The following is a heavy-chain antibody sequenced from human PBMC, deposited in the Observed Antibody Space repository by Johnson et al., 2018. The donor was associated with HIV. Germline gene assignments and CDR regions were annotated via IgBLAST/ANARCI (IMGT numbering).Heavy chain of an antibody. V-gene: IGHV3-30*02. D-gene: IGHD3-22*01. J-gene: IGHJ3*02. CDR1: GFSFSSYG. CDR2: TQYDGSNK. CDR3: AKETRDSRSAFDI. Sequence: QVQLVESGGGVVQPGGSIRLSCAASGFSFSSYGIHWVRQAPGKGLEWVAFTQYDGSNKYYADSVKGRFTISRDNSKKTVYLQMNSLRAEDTAVYYCAKETRDSRSAFDIWGQGTMVTVSS.